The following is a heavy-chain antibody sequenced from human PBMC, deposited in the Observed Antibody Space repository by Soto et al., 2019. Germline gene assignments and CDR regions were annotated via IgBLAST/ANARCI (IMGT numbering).Heavy chain of an antibody. V-gene: IGHV3-53*01. D-gene: IGHD4-17*01. CDR3: ARGLEYDYGGNPGVFDI. CDR1: GFTVSSTY. Sequence: EVHLVESGGGLIQPGGSLRLSCAASGFTVSSTYMSWVRQAPGKGLEWVSRIYSGGSTYYVDSVKGRFTISRDNSKNTLYLQMNSLRAEDPAVYYCARGLEYDYGGNPGVFDIWGQGTMVTVSS. J-gene: IGHJ3*02. CDR2: IYSGGST.